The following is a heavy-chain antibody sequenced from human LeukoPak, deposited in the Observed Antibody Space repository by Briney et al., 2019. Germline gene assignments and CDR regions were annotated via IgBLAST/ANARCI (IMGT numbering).Heavy chain of an antibody. V-gene: IGHV3-7*01. Sequence: GGSLRLSCAASGFTFSRYWMTWVRQAPVKGLEWVANIKQDGSEKYYVDSVKGRFTISRDNAKNSLYLQVNSLRAEDTAVYYCARSGNNYYYYMDVWGKGTTVTVSS. D-gene: IGHD2/OR15-2a*01. J-gene: IGHJ6*03. CDR1: GFTFSRYW. CDR3: ARSGNNYYYYMDV. CDR2: IKQDGSEK.